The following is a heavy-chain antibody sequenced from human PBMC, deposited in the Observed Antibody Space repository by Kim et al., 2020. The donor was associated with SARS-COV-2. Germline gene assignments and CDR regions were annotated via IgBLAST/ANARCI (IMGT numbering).Heavy chain of an antibody. V-gene: IGHV4-30-2*04. CDR3: AIYYYYGMDV. Sequence: STNYNPSLKSRVTISVDTSKNQFSLKLSSVTAADTAVYYCAIYYYYGMDVWGQGTTVTVSS. J-gene: IGHJ6*02. CDR2: ST.